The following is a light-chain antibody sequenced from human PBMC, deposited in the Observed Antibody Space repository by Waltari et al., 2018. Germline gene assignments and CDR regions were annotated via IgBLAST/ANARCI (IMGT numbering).Light chain of an antibody. J-gene: IGLJ1*01. CDR3: SSYTTSRTLV. CDR2: EVT. CDR1: SSDIGFSTY. V-gene: IGLV2-14*01. Sequence: QSALTQPASVSGSPGQSITISCTGTSSDIGFSTYVSWYQQHPDNVPKLIIYEVTKRPSGVSNRLSASKSDNTASLTISGLQAEDEANYFCSSYTTSRTLVFGTGTKVTVL.